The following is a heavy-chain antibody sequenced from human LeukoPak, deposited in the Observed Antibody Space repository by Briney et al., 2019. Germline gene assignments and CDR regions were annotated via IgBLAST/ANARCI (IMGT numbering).Heavy chain of an antibody. V-gene: IGHV1-46*01. CDR1: GYTFTSYA. CDR3: ARVPHYDMKWFDP. Sequence: ASVKVSCKASGYTFTSYATHWVRQAPGQGLEWMGIINPSGGSTSYAQKFQGRVTITRNTSISTAYMELSSLRSEDTAVYYCARVPHYDMKWFDPWGQGTLVTVSS. D-gene: IGHD3-9*01. J-gene: IGHJ5*02. CDR2: INPSGGST.